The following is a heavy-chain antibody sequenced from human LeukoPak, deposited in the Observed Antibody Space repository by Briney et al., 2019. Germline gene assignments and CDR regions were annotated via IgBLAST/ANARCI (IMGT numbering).Heavy chain of an antibody. V-gene: IGHV3-23*01. CDR2: ITISDGNT. CDR3: AKDGGLWVSAHWGDS. D-gene: IGHD7-27*01. CDR1: GFTFSSYT. J-gene: IGHJ4*02. Sequence: GSLRLSCAASGFTFSSYTMSWVRQAPGKGLEWVSTITISDGNTYYADSVKGRFTVSRDNSKNTLFLQMNSLRAEDTAVYYCAKDGGLWVSAHWGDSWGRGTLVTVSS.